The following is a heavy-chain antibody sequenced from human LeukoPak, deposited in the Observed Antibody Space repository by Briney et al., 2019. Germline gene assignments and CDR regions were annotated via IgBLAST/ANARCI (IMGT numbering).Heavy chain of an antibody. D-gene: IGHD3-10*02. V-gene: IGHV1-8*01. Sequence: GASVKVSCKASGYTFTSYDINWVRQATGQGLEWMGWMNPNSGNTGYAQKFQGRVSMTRDTSISTAYMELSSLRSEDTAVYYCARGPVEAVFGVSTEDWGQGTTVTVSS. CDR2: MNPNSGNT. CDR3: ARGPVEAVFGVSTED. J-gene: IGHJ6*02. CDR1: GYTFTSYD.